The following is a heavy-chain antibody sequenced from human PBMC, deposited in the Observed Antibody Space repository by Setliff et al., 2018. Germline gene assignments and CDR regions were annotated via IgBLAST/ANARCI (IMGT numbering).Heavy chain of an antibody. CDR1: GYSISSSYY. V-gene: IGHV4-38-2*02. J-gene: IGHJ3*02. CDR2: IFHSGRT. D-gene: IGHD5-18*01. CDR3: AKDVGDGYGVDAYASGGFDI. Sequence: SETLSLTCGVSGYSISSSYYWGWIRQTPGKGLEWIGSIFHSGRTYYNPSLKSRVTMSLDTSKSQFSLKLSSVTAVDTAVYYCAKDVGDGYGVDAYASGGFDIWGQGTLVTVSS.